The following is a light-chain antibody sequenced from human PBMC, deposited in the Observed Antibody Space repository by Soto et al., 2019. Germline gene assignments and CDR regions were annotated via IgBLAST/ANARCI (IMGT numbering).Light chain of an antibody. CDR3: GTWDSSLSTGV. CDR2: DND. Sequence: QSVSTQPPSVSAAPGQKVTISCSGTSSNIGNDLVSWYQHPPGTAPKLLIYDNDKRPSGIPDRFSGSRSGALATLGITGLQTGDEADYYCGTWDSSLSTGVLGGGTKLTVL. J-gene: IGLJ2*01. V-gene: IGLV1-51*01. CDR1: SSNIGNDL.